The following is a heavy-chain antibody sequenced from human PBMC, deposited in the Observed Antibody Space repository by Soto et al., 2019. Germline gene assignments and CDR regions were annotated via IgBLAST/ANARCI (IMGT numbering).Heavy chain of an antibody. CDR1: GGTFSSYA. J-gene: IGHJ6*02. CDR2: IIPIFGTA. D-gene: IGHD3-22*01. V-gene: IGHV1-69*13. CDR3: ARKTKVDYYDSSGYRAPHYYYGMDV. Sequence: EASVKVSCKASGGTFSSYAISWVRQAPGQGLEWMGGIIPIFGTANYAQKFQGRVTITADESTSTAYMELSSLRSEDTAVYYCARKTKVDYYDSSGYRAPHYYYGMDVWGQGTTVTVSS.